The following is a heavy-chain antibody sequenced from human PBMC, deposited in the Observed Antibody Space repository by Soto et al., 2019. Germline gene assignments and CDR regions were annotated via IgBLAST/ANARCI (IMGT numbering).Heavy chain of an antibody. V-gene: IGHV4-59*01. CDR3: ARGGYGMDV. J-gene: IGHJ6*02. CDR1: GGFSSSYY. Sequence: SETLSLTCTVSGGFSSSYYWSWIRQPPGKGLELIGYIYYSGSTKYNPSLKSRVTISIDTSKNQFSLKLSSVTAADTAVYYCARGGYGMDVWGPGTXVTVSS. CDR2: IYYSGST.